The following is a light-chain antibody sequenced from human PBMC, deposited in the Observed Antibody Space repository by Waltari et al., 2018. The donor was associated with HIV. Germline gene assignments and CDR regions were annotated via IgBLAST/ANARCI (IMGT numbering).Light chain of an antibody. Sequence: QSALTHPAYVSGCLGQSNTISSSRPSSGVGRYNYLTWYHQHPGNARKLIIYEGDKRPSGVSYRFSGSKSGSTASLTISGLQAEDEADDYCCSYAGSSTYVVFGGGTQLTVL. CDR1: SSGVGRYNY. J-gene: IGLJ2*01. CDR2: EGD. CDR3: CSYAGSSTYVV. V-gene: IGLV2-23*01.